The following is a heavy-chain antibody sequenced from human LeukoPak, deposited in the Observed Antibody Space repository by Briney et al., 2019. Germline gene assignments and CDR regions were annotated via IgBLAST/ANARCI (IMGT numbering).Heavy chain of an antibody. CDR1: GFTFSSYA. CDR2: ISGSGGST. Sequence: HPGGSLRLSCAASGFTFSSYAMSWVRQAPGKGLEWVSAISGSGGSTYYADSVKGRFTISRDNSKNTLYLQMNSLRAEDTAVYYCAKDRVTIFGVVIRCDYWGQGTLVTVSS. V-gene: IGHV3-23*01. D-gene: IGHD3-3*01. CDR3: AKDRVTIFGVVIRCDY. J-gene: IGHJ4*02.